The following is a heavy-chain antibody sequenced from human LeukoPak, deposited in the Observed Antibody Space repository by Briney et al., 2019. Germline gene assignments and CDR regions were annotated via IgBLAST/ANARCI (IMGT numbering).Heavy chain of an antibody. CDR1: GGTFSSYA. CDR3: ARHRGYDSSGYSDY. D-gene: IGHD3-22*01. V-gene: IGHV1-69*10. CDR2: IIPILGIA. Sequence: ASVKVSCKASGGTFSSYAISWVRQAPGQGLEWMSRIIPILGIANYAQNVKGSVTITADKSTSTAYMELSSLRSDHTAVYYCARHRGYDSSGYSDYWGQGTLVTVSS. J-gene: IGHJ4*02.